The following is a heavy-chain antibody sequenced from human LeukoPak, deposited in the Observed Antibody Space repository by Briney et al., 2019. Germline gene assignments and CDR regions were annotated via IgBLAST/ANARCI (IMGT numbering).Heavy chain of an antibody. CDR1: GYTLTELS. CDR3: ARDRKGWFDP. Sequence: ASVKVSCKVSGYTLTELSMHWVRQAPGQGLEWMGWISAYNGNTNYAQKLQGRVTMTTDTSTSTAYMELRSLRSDDTAVYYCARDRKGWFDPWGQGTLVTVSS. D-gene: IGHD1-14*01. V-gene: IGHV1-18*01. CDR2: ISAYNGNT. J-gene: IGHJ5*02.